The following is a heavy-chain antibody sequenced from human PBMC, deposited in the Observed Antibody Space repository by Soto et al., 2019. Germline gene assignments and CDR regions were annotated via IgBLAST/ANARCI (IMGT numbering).Heavy chain of an antibody. D-gene: IGHD2-21*02. J-gene: IGHJ4*02. Sequence: QVQLVQYGAEVKKPGASVKVSCKASCYTFTSCGITWVRQAHGQGLEWMGWISAYNGNTNYAQKLQGRVTMTTDTSTSTAYMELRSLSSDDTAVYYCAREYVVVTALDYWGQGTLVTVSS. CDR1: CYTFTSCG. CDR3: AREYVVVTALDY. V-gene: IGHV1-18*01. CDR2: ISAYNGNT.